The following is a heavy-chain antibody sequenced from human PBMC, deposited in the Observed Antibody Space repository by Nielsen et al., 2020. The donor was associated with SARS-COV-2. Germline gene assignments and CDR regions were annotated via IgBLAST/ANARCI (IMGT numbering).Heavy chain of an antibody. CDR1: GFTISNVA. CDR3: ARDEGFEWIRYYFDY. Sequence: GESLKISCVVSGFTISNVAISWVRQAPGKGLEWVSAISGTDSTTWYADSVKGRFTISRDNSKNTLYLQMNSLRAEDTAVYYCARDEGFEWIRYYFDYWGQGTLVTVSS. CDR2: ISGTDSTT. D-gene: IGHD3-3*01. J-gene: IGHJ4*02. V-gene: IGHV3-23*01.